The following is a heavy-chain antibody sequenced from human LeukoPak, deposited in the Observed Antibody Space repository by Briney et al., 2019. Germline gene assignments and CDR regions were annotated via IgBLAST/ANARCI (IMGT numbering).Heavy chain of an antibody. Sequence: GGSLRLSCAASGFTFDDYAMHWVRQAPGKGLEWVSGISWNSGSIGYADSVKGRFTISRDNAKNSLYLQMNSLRAEDTALYYCAKDWFDRPGIAVAGYWGQGTLVTVSS. D-gene: IGHD6-19*01. CDR1: GFTFDDYA. CDR2: ISWNSGSI. CDR3: AKDWFDRPGIAVAGY. J-gene: IGHJ4*02. V-gene: IGHV3-9*01.